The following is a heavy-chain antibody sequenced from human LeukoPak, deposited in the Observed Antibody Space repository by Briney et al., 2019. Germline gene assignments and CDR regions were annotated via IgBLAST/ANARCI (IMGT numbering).Heavy chain of an antibody. CDR1: GYTFTSYY. J-gene: IGHJ4*02. CDR2: INPSGGST. CDR3: ARGYCSSTSCHELFDY. V-gene: IGHV1-46*01. Sequence: GASVKVSCKASGYTFTSYYMHWVRQAPGQGLEWMGIINPSGGSTSYAQKFQGRVTMTRDTSTSTVYMELSSLRSEDTAVYYCARGYCSSTSCHELFDYWGQGTLVTVS. D-gene: IGHD2-2*01.